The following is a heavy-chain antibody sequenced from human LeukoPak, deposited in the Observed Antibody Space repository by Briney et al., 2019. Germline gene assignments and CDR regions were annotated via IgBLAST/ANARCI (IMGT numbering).Heavy chain of an antibody. V-gene: IGHV4-59*01. CDR1: GGSISSYY. CDR2: IYYSGST. CDR3: ARGATPDDY. D-gene: IGHD1-14*01. J-gene: IGHJ4*02. Sequence: SETLSLTCTVSGGSISSYYWSWIRQPPGKGLEWIGYIYYSGSTNYNPSLKSRVTISVDTSKNQFSLKLSSVTAADTAVYYCARGATPDDYWGQGTLVTISS.